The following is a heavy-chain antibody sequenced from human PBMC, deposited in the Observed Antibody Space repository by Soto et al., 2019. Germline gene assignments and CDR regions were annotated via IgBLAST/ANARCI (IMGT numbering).Heavy chain of an antibody. CDR2: INAGNGNT. V-gene: IGHV1-3*01. CDR1: GYTFTSYA. D-gene: IGHD6-6*01. Sequence: ASVKVSCKASGYTFTSYAMHWVRQAPGQRLEWMGWINAGNGNTKYSQKFQGRVTITRDTSASTAYMELSSLRSEDTAVYYCARDSIHSSSSFWFDHWGQGTLVTVSS. CDR3: ARDSIHSSSSFWFDH. J-gene: IGHJ5*02.